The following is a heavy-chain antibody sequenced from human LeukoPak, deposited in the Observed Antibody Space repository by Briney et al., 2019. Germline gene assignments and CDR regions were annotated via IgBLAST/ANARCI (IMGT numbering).Heavy chain of an antibody. CDR1: GYSFTTYW. J-gene: IGHJ4*02. Sequence: GESLKISCKGSGYSFTTYWIGWVRQMPGKGLEWMGIVYPDDSDAKYSPSFQGQVTISVDKSINTAFLQWSSLKASDTAMYYCARLSSGWCFDYWGQGTLVTVSS. CDR2: VYPDDSDA. V-gene: IGHV5-51*01. CDR3: ARLSSGWCFDY. D-gene: IGHD6-19*01.